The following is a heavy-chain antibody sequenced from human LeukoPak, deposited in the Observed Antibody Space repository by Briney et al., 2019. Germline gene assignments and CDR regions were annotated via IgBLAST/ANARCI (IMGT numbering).Heavy chain of an antibody. Sequence: GGSLGLSCAAFGIAFDKNAMSWVRQAPGKGLEWVSTISHSGGATHYADSVKGRFTISRDNSKNTVSLQMSSLRVEDTAVYYCANFKGKDGIKDHFDYWGQGTLVTVSS. V-gene: IGHV3-23*01. CDR1: GIAFDKNA. CDR2: ISHSGGAT. J-gene: IGHJ4*02. D-gene: IGHD5-24*01. CDR3: ANFKGKDGIKDHFDY.